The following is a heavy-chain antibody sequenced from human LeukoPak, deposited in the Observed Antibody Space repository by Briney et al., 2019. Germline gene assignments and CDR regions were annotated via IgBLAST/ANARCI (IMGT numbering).Heavy chain of an antibody. D-gene: IGHD1-26*01. CDR1: GGSITSGAYY. V-gene: IGHV4-39*01. Sequence: SETLSLTCTVSGGSITSGAYYWGWIRQPPGMGLEWIGSVYYSGSTNYNPSLKSRVTISVDTSKNQFSLKLSSVTAADTAVYYCARHELNYFDYWGQGTLVTVSS. J-gene: IGHJ4*02. CDR2: VYYSGST. CDR3: ARHELNYFDY.